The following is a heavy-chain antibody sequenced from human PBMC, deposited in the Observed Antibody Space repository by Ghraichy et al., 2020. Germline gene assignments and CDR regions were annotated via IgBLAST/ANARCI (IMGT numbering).Heavy chain of an antibody. CDR3: RCLSMVRGVIEDAFDI. V-gene: IGHV4-34*01. D-gene: IGHD3-10*01. Sequence: SETLSLTCAVYGGSFSGYYWSWIRQPPGKGLEWIGEINHSGSTNYNPSLKSRVTISVDTSKNQFSLKLSSVTAADTAVHYCRCLSMVRGVIEDAFDIWGQGTMVTVSS. CDR2: INHSGST. CDR1: GGSFSGYY. J-gene: IGHJ3*02.